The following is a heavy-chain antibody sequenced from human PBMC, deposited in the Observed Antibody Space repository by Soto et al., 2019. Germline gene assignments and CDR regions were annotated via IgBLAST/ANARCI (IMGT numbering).Heavy chain of an antibody. CDR2: LSYDGSNK. CDR3: ARDVYDVPERRYYYYGIDV. J-gene: IGHJ6*02. V-gene: IGHV3-30-3*01. Sequence: GGSLRLSCAASGFPFSSYAMHWVRQAPGKGLEWVAVLSYDGSNKYYADSVKGRFTISRDNSKNTLYLQMNSLRAEDTAVYYCARDVYDVPERRYYYYGIDVWDQGTTVTFSS. CDR1: GFPFSSYA. D-gene: IGHD3-22*01.